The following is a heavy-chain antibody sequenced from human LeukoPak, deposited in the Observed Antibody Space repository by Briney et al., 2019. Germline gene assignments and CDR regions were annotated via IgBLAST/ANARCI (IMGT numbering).Heavy chain of an antibody. J-gene: IGHJ4*02. D-gene: IGHD1-26*01. CDR1: GGSFSDYY. Sequence: SETLSLTCAVYGGSFSDYYWSWIRQSPGKGLEWIGEINHSGTTHYSPSLRSRVTISLDTSRNQFSLKLNSVTAADTAVYYCAKGLRGTFIGDFDSWGQGTLVTVSS. V-gene: IGHV4-34*01. CDR2: INHSGTT. CDR3: AKGLRGTFIGDFDS.